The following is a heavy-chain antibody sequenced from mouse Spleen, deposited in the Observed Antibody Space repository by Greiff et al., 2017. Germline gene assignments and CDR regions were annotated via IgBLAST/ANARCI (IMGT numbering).Heavy chain of an antibody. V-gene: IGHV1-53*01. CDR1: GYTFTSYW. CDR3: AQTGTSGYYFDY. J-gene: IGHJ2*01. D-gene: IGHD4-1*01. Sequence: VQLQQPGTELAKPGASVKLSCKASGYTFTSYWMHWVKQRPGQGLEWIGDINPSNGGTNYNEKFRTKATLTVDKSSSTVYMELSSLTSEDSAVYYCAQTGTSGYYFDYWGQDTTLTVSS. CDR2: INPSNGGT.